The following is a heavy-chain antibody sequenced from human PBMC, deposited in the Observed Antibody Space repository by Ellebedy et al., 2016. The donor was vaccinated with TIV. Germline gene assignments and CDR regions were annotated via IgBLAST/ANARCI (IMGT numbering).Heavy chain of an antibody. CDR2: INAGNGNT. D-gene: IGHD7-27*01. Sequence: AASVKVSCKASGYSFTTFTIHWVRQAPGQRLEWMGWINAGNGNTKYAQKFQGRVTIPRDTSASTAYMELSSLRSEDTAEYYCTTGSGLWGQGTLVTVSS. CDR3: TTGSGL. V-gene: IGHV1-3*01. J-gene: IGHJ4*02. CDR1: GYSFTTFT.